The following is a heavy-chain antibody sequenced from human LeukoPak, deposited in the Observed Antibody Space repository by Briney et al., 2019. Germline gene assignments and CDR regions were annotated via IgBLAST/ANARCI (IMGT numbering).Heavy chain of an antibody. V-gene: IGHV4-61*01. CDR1: GGSFSSGSYY. Sequence: SETLSLTCTVSGGSFSSGSYYWSWIRQPPGRGLEWIGYIYYSGITNYNPSLKSRVTISVDTSKNQFSLKLSSVTAADTAVYYCASSTVNYYYYGMDVWGKGTTVTVSS. D-gene: IGHD4-17*01. CDR2: IYYSGIT. CDR3: ASSTVNYYYYGMDV. J-gene: IGHJ6*04.